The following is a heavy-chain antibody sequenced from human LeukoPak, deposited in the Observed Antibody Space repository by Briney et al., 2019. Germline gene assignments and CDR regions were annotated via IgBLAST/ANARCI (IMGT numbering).Heavy chain of an antibody. CDR2: IWYDGSNK. V-gene: IGHV3-30*02. CDR1: GFTFRNFG. J-gene: IGHJ4*02. Sequence: GRSLRLSCAASGFTFRNFGMHWVRKAPGKGLEWVTFIWYDGSNKYNGDSVKGRFTVSRDSSKNTVYLQMNSLRAEDTAVYYCAKDRSSSWTWTIDYWGQGTLVTVSS. D-gene: IGHD6-13*01. CDR3: AKDRSSSWTWTIDY.